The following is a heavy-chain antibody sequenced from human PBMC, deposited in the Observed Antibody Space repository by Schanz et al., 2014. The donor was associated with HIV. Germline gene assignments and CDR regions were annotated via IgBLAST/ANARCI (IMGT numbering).Heavy chain of an antibody. D-gene: IGHD6-19*01. Sequence: EVQLLESGGGLVQPGGSLRLSCAASGFTFSSYAMSWVRQAPGKGLEWVSAISGGGSTNYADSLKGRFTIARDNSKNTLYLQMNSLRAEDTAVYYCAKGLRQWLVLGVSDYWGQGTLVTVSS. CDR3: AKGLRQWLVLGVSDY. CDR1: GFTFSSYA. CDR2: ISGGGST. J-gene: IGHJ4*02. V-gene: IGHV3-23*01.